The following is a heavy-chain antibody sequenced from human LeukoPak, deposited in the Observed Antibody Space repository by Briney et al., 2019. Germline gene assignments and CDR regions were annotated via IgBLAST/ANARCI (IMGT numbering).Heavy chain of an antibody. Sequence: GGSLRLSCAASAFTVSSNFMTWVRQAPGKGLEWVSLIYAGGGTYYADSVQGRFSISRHLSKNTVDLQMNNLRLEDTAVYYCASGRSHWYHLDYWGRGTLVTVSS. J-gene: IGHJ4*02. D-gene: IGHD1-14*01. CDR3: ASGRSHWYHLDY. CDR1: AFTVSSNF. V-gene: IGHV3-53*04. CDR2: IYAGGGT.